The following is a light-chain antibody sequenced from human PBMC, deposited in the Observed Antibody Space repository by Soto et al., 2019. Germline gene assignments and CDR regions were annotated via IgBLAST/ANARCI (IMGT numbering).Light chain of an antibody. J-gene: IGKJ4*01. CDR3: QHYNTRSIA. CDR2: AAS. Sequence: DVPMIQSPAPLSASVGDRITLTCRASENIFNYVAWYQQTSGSAPNLLIYAASDLASGAPSRFSGSGSGTEFSLTIDNLQPNDSATYYCQHYNTRSIAFGGGTKVDVK. CDR1: ENIFNY. V-gene: IGKV1-5*01.